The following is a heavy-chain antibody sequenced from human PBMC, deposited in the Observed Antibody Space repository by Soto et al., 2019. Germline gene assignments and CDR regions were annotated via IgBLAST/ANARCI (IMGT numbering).Heavy chain of an antibody. D-gene: IGHD6-6*01. V-gene: IGHV3-30*18. Sequence: GGSLRLSCAASGFSLSSYGMHWVRQAPGKGLEWVAVISYDGSNKCYADSVKGRFTISRDDSKNTLSLQMNSLRAEDTAVYYCAKIPEYSISYDAFDIWGQGTMVTVSS. CDR3: AKIPEYSISYDAFDI. CDR2: ISYDGSNK. CDR1: GFSLSSYG. J-gene: IGHJ3*02.